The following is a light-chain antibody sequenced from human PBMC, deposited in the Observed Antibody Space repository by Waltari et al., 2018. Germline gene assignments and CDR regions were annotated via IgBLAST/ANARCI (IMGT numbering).Light chain of an antibody. Sequence: EIVLTQSPGPLSLSPGERATLSCRASQSVSRALAWYQEKPGQAPRLLIYGASTRATVVPDRFSGSGSRTDFSLTISRLDPEDFAVYYCQHYVNLPVTFGQGTKVEI. CDR1: QSVSRA. CDR3: QHYVNLPVT. V-gene: IGKV3-20*01. CDR2: GAS. J-gene: IGKJ1*01.